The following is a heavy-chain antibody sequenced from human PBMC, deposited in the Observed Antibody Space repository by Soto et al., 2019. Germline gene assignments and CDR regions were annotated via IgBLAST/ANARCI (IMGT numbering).Heavy chain of an antibody. CDR2: IYSGGST. CDR3: ARVNRQQLVDY. CDR1: WFTVISNY. V-gene: IGHV3-53*01. D-gene: IGHD6-13*01. J-gene: IGHJ4*02. Sequence: GGSLRLSCASSWFTVISNYMSWVRQAPGKGLEWVSVIYSGGSTYYADSVKGRFTISRDNSKNTLYLQMNSLRAEDTAVYYCARVNRQQLVDYWGQGTLVTVSS.